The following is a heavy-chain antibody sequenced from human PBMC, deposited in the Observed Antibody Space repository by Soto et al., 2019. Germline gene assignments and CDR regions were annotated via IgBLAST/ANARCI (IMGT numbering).Heavy chain of an antibody. D-gene: IGHD3-10*01. Sequence: QVQLVQSGAEVKKPGASVKVSCKASGYTFTSYAMHWVRQAPGQRLEWMGWINAGNGNTKYSQKFQDRVTITRDTSASTAYMELSSLRSEDTALYYCARGSPLFMGSWGQGTLVTVSS. CDR3: ARGSPLFMGS. V-gene: IGHV1-3*01. CDR2: INAGNGNT. J-gene: IGHJ5*02. CDR1: GYTFTSYA.